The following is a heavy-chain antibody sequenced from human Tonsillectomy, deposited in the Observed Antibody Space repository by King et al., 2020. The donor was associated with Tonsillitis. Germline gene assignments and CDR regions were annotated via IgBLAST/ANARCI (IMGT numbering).Heavy chain of an antibody. CDR1: GYSISNGYY. CDR2: IYHSVST. Sequence: VQLQESGPRLVKPSENLSLTCTVSGYSISNGYYWGWIRQPPGKGLEWIGGIYHSVSTYYNTSLRSRVSISVGTFKNQFSLKLSSVTAADTAVYYCARQRPWELHDYWGQGTLVTVSS. J-gene: IGHJ4*02. CDR3: ARQRPWELHDY. V-gene: IGHV4-38-2*02. D-gene: IGHD1-26*01.